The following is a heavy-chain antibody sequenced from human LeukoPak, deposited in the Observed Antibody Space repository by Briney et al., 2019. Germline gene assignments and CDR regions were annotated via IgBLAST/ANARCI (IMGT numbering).Heavy chain of an antibody. Sequence: PGGSLRLSCAASGFTFSSYAMSWVRQAPGKGLEWVSAISGSGGSTCYADSVKGRFTISRDNSKNTLYLQMNSLRAEDTAVYYRAKAQEKWFGPGDYWGQGTLVTVSS. D-gene: IGHD3-10*01. CDR1: GFTFSSYA. V-gene: IGHV3-23*01. CDR3: AKAQEKWFGPGDY. J-gene: IGHJ4*02. CDR2: ISGSGGST.